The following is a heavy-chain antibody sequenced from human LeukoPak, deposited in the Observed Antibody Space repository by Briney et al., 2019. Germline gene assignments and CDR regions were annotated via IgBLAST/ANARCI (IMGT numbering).Heavy chain of an antibody. CDR1: GFTFITYA. Sequence: GGSLRLSCAASGFTFITYAMHWVRQAPGKGLEWVALISYDGTNKYYPDSVKGRFTISRDNSKNTLYLQMNTLRPEDTAMYYCARGRYYDSSGYPSYWGQGTLVTVSS. CDR3: ARGRYYDSSGYPSY. J-gene: IGHJ4*02. D-gene: IGHD3-22*01. V-gene: IGHV3-30-3*01. CDR2: ISYDGTNK.